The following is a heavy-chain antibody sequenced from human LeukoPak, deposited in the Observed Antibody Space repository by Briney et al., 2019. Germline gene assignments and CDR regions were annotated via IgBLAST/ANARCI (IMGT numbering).Heavy chain of an antibody. Sequence: PSETLSLTCTVSGGSISSSIYYWCWIRQPPGKGLEWIASIYYSGSTYYNSSLKSRVTISVDTSKNQFSLKLSSVTAADTALYYSATSVGWTTPRPVGWFDSWGQGTLVTVSS. CDR3: ATSVGWTTPRPVGWFDS. CDR2: IYYSGST. CDR1: GGSISSSIYY. V-gene: IGHV4-39*01. J-gene: IGHJ5*01. D-gene: IGHD1-14*01.